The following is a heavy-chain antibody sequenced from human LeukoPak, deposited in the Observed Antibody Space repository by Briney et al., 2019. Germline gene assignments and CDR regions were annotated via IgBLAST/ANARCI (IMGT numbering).Heavy chain of an antibody. CDR3: ARGQEGYSYGYDFDY. V-gene: IGHV4-34*01. CDR1: GGSFSGYY. CDR2: INHSGST. D-gene: IGHD5-18*01. Sequence: SETLSLTCAVYGGSFSGYYWSWLHQPPGKGLEWIGEINHSGSTNYNPSLKSRVAISVDTSKNQFSLKLSSVTAADTAVYYCARGQEGYSYGYDFDYWGQGTLVTVSS. J-gene: IGHJ4*02.